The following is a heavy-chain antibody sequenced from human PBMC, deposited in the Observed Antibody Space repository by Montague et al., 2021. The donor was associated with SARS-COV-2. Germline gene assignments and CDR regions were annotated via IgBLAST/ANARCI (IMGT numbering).Heavy chain of an antibody. CDR1: GYTFTGYY. CDR2: INPNSGDT. J-gene: IGHJ4*02. V-gene: IGHV1-2*02. Sequence: SVKVSCKASGYTFTGYYMHWVRQAPGQGLEWMGWINPNSGDTNYXQKFQGRVTMTRDTSISTAYMDLSRLRSDDTAVYHCARGIGYSQFDCWGQGTLVTFSS. D-gene: IGHD2-15*01. CDR3: ARGIGYSQFDC.